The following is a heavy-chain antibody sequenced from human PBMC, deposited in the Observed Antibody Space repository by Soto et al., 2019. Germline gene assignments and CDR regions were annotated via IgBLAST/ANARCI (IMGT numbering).Heavy chain of an antibody. V-gene: IGHV3-7*05. CDR3: ARITSPGYLDS. D-gene: IGHD1-20*01. CDR2: IKQDGSEK. Sequence: EVQLVESGGGLVLPGGSLRLSCAASGFPFSSHWMTWVRQAPGKGLEWVAYIKQDGSEKYYVDSVMGRFTMSRDNTQSSLSLQMNTLRVEDSAVYYCARITSPGYLDSWGQGTLVTVSS. CDR1: GFPFSSHW. J-gene: IGHJ4*02.